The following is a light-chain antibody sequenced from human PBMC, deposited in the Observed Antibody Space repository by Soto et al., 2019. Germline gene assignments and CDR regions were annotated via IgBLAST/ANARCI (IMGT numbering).Light chain of an antibody. CDR1: QSISSY. CDR2: AAS. V-gene: IGKV1-39*01. Sequence: DIQMTQSPSSLSASVGDRVTITCRASQSISSYLNWYQQKPAKAPKLLIHAASSLQSGVPSRFSGSGSGTDFTLTISSLQPEDFATYYCQQSYSTPYNFGPGTKVDIK. J-gene: IGKJ3*01. CDR3: QQSYSTPYN.